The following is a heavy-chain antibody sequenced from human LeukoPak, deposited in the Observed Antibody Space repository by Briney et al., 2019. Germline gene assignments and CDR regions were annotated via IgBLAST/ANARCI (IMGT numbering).Heavy chain of an antibody. CDR2: ISSSSSSI. CDR3: ASEETYYDFWSGYYPSYYYYYMDV. D-gene: IGHD3-3*01. J-gene: IGHJ6*03. V-gene: IGHV3-48*01. CDR1: GFTFSSYS. Sequence: PGGSLRLSCAASGFTFSSYSMNWVRQAPGKGLEWVSYISSSSSSIYYADSVKGRFTISRDNAKNSLYLQMNSLRAEDTAVYYCASEETYYDFWSGYYPSYYYYYMDVWGKGTTVTVSS.